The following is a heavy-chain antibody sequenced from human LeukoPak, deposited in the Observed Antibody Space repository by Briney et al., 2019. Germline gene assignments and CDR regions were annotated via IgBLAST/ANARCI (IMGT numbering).Heavy chain of an antibody. CDR1: GGSISSYY. CDR3: ARSITMVRGYYYYGMGV. J-gene: IGHJ6*02. CDR2: IYTSGST. Sequence: SETLSLTCTVSGGSISSYYWSWIRQPAGKGLEWIGRIYTSGSTNYNPSLKSRVTMSVDTSKNQFSLKLSSVTAADTAVYYCARSITMVRGYYYYGMGVWGQGTTVTVSS. D-gene: IGHD3-10*01. V-gene: IGHV4-4*07.